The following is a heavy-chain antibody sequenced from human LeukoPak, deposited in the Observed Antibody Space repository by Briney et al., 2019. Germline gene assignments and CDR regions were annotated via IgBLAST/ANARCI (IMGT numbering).Heavy chain of an antibody. CDR2: ISGSGGST. J-gene: IGHJ4*02. V-gene: IGHV3-23*01. CDR1: GFTFSSYA. Sequence: GGSLRLSCAASGFTFSSYAMSWVRQAPGKGLEWVSAISGSGGSTYYADSVKGRVTISRDNSKNPLYLQMNSLRAEDTAVYYCAKGDLDWLLEEDWGQGTLVTVSS. D-gene: IGHD3-9*01. CDR3: AKGDLDWLLEED.